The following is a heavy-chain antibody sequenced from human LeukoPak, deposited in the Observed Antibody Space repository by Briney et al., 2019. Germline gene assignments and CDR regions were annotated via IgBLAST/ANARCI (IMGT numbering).Heavy chain of an antibody. CDR3: AGFGLGIAVAGYFDY. Sequence: GASVKVSCKASGGTFSSYAISWVRQAPGQGLEWMGGIIPIFGTANYAQKFQGRVTITADKSTSTAYMELSSLRSEDTAVYYCAGFGLGIAVAGYFDYWGQGTLVTVSS. D-gene: IGHD6-19*01. CDR2: IIPIFGTA. V-gene: IGHV1-69*06. J-gene: IGHJ4*02. CDR1: GGTFSSYA.